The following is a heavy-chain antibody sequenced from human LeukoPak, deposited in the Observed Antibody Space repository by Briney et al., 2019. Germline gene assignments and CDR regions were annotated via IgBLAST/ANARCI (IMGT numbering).Heavy chain of an antibody. CDR1: GFTFSSYA. CDR2: ISGSGGST. Sequence: GGSLRLSCAASGFTFSSYAMSWVRQAPGKGLEWVSAISGSGGSTYYADSVKGRFTISRDNSKNTLYLQMNSLRAEDTAVYYCAKGEGIAAAGTPMGFDPWGQGTLVTVSS. CDR3: AKGEGIAAAGTPMGFDP. J-gene: IGHJ5*02. D-gene: IGHD6-13*01. V-gene: IGHV3-23*01.